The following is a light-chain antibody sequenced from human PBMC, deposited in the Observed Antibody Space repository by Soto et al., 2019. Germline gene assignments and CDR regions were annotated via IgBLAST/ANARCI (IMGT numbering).Light chain of an antibody. V-gene: IGKV3-15*01. CDR1: QSVSSSY. CDR2: GAS. Sequence: TRSPGTLSLYPGERATLSCRASQSVSSSYLAWYQQKPGQAPRLLIYGASTRATGIPARFSGSGSGTEFTLTISSLQSEDFAVYYCPEYNNWPRTFGQGTKVDI. CDR3: PEYNNWPRT. J-gene: IGKJ1*01.